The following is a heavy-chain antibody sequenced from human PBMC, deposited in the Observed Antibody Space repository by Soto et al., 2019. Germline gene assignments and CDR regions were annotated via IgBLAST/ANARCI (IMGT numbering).Heavy chain of an antibody. D-gene: IGHD6-25*01. Sequence: QVHLVQSGAEVKKPGASVTVSCKTSGYTLTDYYMHWVRQAPGQGLECMAWINPHTGDTGIAERCQGRVTMTRDTSTNTAHMGLTSLTSDDTAIYYCAREGGAAPGARREGYLDLWGRGSLVTVSS. CDR3: AREGGAAPGARREGYLDL. CDR1: GYTLTDYY. CDR2: INPHTGDT. J-gene: IGHJ2*01. V-gene: IGHV1-2*02.